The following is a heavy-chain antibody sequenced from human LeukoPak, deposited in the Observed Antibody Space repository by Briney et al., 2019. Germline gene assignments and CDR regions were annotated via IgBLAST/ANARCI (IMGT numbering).Heavy chain of an antibody. J-gene: IGHJ4*02. CDR1: GGSISSYY. V-gene: IGHV4-59*12. Sequence: SETLSLTCTVSGGSISSYYWSWIRQPPGKGLEWIGYIYYSGSTNYNPSLKSRVTISVDTSKNQFSLQLNSVTPEDTAVYYCARSNEIAAAGDYWGQGTLVTVSS. CDR2: IYYSGST. CDR3: ARSNEIAAAGDY. D-gene: IGHD6-13*01.